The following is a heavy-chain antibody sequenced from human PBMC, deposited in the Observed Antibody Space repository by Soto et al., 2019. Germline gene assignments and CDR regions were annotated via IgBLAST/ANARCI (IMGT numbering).Heavy chain of an antibody. CDR1: GFTFSSYA. CDR3: AIASVTRIRGEPPAH. D-gene: IGHD3-10*01. CDR2: ISGSGGST. V-gene: IGHV3-23*01. Sequence: PGGSLRLSCAASGFTFSSYAMSWVRQAPGKGLEWVSAISGSGGSTNYADSVKGRFTIFRDNSKDTLYLQMHSLGVDDTAIYYCAIASVTRIRGEPPAHWGQGTLVT. J-gene: IGHJ4*02.